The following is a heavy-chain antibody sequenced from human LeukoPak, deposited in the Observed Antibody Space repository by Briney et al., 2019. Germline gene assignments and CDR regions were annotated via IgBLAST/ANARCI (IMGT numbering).Heavy chain of an antibody. V-gene: IGHV4-4*02. J-gene: IGHJ6*03. Sequence: PSGTLSLTCAVSGGSISSSNWWSWVRQPPGKGLEWIGEIYHSGSTNYNPSLKSRVTISVDKSKNQFSLKLSSVTAADTAVYYCARDLGYSSSWYVGAGYYYYMDVWGKGTTVTISS. CDR1: GGSISSSNW. CDR3: ARDLGYSSSWYVGAGYYYYMDV. CDR2: IYHSGST. D-gene: IGHD6-13*01.